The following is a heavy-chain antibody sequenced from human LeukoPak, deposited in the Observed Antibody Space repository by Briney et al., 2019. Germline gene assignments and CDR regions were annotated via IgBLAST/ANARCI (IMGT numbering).Heavy chain of an antibody. CDR1: GGSFSDNF. V-gene: IGHV4-59*10. J-gene: IGHJ3*02. Sequence: SETLSLTCAVYGGSFSDNFWSWIRQPPGKGLEWIGRIYTSGSTNYNPSLKSRVTMSVDTSKNQFSLKLSSVTAADTAVYYCAVTYYYDSSGYYYSAFDIWGQGTMVTVSS. CDR3: AVTYYYDSSGYYYSAFDI. D-gene: IGHD3-22*01. CDR2: IYTSGST.